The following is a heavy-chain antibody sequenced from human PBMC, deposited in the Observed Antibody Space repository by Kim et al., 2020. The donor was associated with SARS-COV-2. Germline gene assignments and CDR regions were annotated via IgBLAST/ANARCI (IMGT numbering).Heavy chain of an antibody. V-gene: IGHV3-30*18. D-gene: IGHD5-18*01. J-gene: IGHJ6*01. CDR2: ISYDGSNK. CDR3: EKDAAFRYSYGWNYYSYG. CDR1: GFTFSSYG. Sequence: GGSLRLSCAASGFTFSSYGMHWVRQAPGKGLEWVAAISYDGSNKNYADSVKGRFTISRDNSKNTLYLQMTSLRAEDTAVYYCEKDAAFRYSYGWNYYSYG.